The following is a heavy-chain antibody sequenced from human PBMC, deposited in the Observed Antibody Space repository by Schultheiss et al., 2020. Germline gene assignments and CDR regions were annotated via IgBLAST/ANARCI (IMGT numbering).Heavy chain of an antibody. CDR1: GFTFSSYG. Sequence: GGSLRLSCAASGFTFSSYGMTWIRQAPGKGLECVSHIGSSGSIIYYADSVKGRFTISRDNAQNSLYLRMNSLRAEDTAVYYCARMPTSRNTWINYYGVDVWGQGTTVTVSS. CDR2: IGSSGSII. D-gene: IGHD5-12*01. J-gene: IGHJ6*02. CDR3: ARMPTSRNTWINYYGVDV. V-gene: IGHV3-48*04.